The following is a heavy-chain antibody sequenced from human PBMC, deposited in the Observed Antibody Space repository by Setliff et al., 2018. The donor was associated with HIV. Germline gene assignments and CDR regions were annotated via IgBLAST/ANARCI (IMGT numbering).Heavy chain of an antibody. J-gene: IGHJ5*02. V-gene: IGHV1-46*01. CDR1: GYTFTSYY. CDR3: ARGGPGSSFGYDWFDP. D-gene: IGHD5-18*01. Sequence: GASVKVSCKASGYTFTSYYVHLVRQAPGRGPEWMGIINPNGGSTNYAQKFEGRVAMTADTSTNNVHMYLSSLRSEDTAIYYCARGGPGSSFGYDWFDPWGQGTPVTVSS. CDR2: INPNGGST.